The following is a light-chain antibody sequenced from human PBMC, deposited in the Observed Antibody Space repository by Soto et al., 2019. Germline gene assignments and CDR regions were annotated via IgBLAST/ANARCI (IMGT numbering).Light chain of an antibody. CDR2: EGS. CDR1: SSDVGSYNL. J-gene: IGLJ2*01. V-gene: IGLV2-23*01. CDR3: CSYAAQEV. Sequence: QSALTQPASVSGSPGQSITISCTGTSSDVGSYNLVSWYQQHPGKAPKLMIYEGSKRPSGVSNRFSGSKSGNTASLTISGLQAEDEADYYCCSYAAQEVFGGGTKVTVL.